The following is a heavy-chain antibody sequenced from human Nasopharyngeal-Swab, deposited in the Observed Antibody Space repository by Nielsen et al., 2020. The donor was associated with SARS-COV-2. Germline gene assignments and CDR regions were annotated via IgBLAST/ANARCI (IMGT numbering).Heavy chain of an antibody. J-gene: IGHJ6*02. CDR1: GFTFSSYT. CDR3: AKDGVRLNGIDV. V-gene: IGHV3-23*01. CDR2: ITGSGDAT. Sequence: GGSLRLSCGASGFTFSSYTMSWVCHPPGRGLEWVSAITGSGDATNYADSVRGRFTISRDNSKSTLYLQMNSLRAEDTAEYFCAKDGVRLNGIDVWGQGTTVTVSS. D-gene: IGHD3-16*01.